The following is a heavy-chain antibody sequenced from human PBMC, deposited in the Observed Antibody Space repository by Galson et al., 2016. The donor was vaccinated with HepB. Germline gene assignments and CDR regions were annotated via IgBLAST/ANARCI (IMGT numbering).Heavy chain of an antibody. J-gene: IGHJ4*02. Sequence: SLRLSCAASGFTFSSYGMHWVRQAPGKGLEWVAVIWYDGSNKYYADSVKGRFTISRDNSKNTLYLQMNSLRAEDTAVYYCARGLGCSSTTCYHSLDSWGQGTLVTVSS. D-gene: IGHD2-2*01. V-gene: IGHV3-33*01. CDR3: ARGLGCSSTTCYHSLDS. CDR1: GFTFSSYG. CDR2: IWYDGSNK.